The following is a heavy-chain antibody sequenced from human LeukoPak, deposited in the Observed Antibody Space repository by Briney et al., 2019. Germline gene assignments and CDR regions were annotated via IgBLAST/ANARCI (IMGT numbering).Heavy chain of an antibody. J-gene: IGHJ4*02. CDR1: GGSFSGYY. V-gene: IGHV4-34*01. CDR3: ASGGSATAAVPFDY. CDR2: INHSGSI. Sequence: SETLSLTCAVYGGSFSGYYWSWIRQPPGKGLEWIGDINHSGSINYNPSLKSRVTISVDTSKNQFSLILSSVTAADTGVYYCASGGSATAAVPFDYWGQGTLVTVSS. D-gene: IGHD2-2*02.